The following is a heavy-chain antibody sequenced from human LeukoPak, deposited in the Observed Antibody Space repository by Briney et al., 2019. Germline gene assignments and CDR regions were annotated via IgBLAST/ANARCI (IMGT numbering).Heavy chain of an antibody. Sequence: SETLSLTCTVSGGSISSYYWSWIRQPPGKGLEWIGYIYYSGSTNYNPSLKSRVTISVDTSKNQFSLKLSSVTAADTAVYYCARRNSSGWFDYWGQGTLVTVSS. V-gene: IGHV4-59*08. CDR1: GGSISSYY. J-gene: IGHJ4*02. CDR2: IYYSGST. CDR3: ARRNSSGWFDY. D-gene: IGHD6-19*01.